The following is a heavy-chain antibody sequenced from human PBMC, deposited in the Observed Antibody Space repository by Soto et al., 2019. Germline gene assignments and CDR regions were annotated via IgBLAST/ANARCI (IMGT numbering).Heavy chain of an antibody. CDR1: GFIFSEYQ. Sequence: GGSLRLSCVVSGFIFSEYQFNWVRQAPGKGLEWVSYIGRGGDPIYDAHSVKGRFTISRDDDKNSLYLQMDSLRVEDTAVYYCARDLAWKRGKVGRYYYGMDVWGQGTTVTVSS. V-gene: IGHV3-48*03. J-gene: IGHJ6*02. CDR3: ARDLAWKRGKVGRYYYGMDV. CDR2: IGRGGDPI. D-gene: IGHD1-1*01.